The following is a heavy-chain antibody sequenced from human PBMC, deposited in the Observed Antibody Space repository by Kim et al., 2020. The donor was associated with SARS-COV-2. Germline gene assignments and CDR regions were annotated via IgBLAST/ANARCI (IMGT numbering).Heavy chain of an antibody. CDR2: IYHSGST. Sequence: SETLSLTCAVSGGSISSSNWWSWVRQPPGKGLEWIGEIYHSGSTNYNPSLKSRVTISVDKSKNQFSLKLSSVTAADTAVYYCARDLAAADDYYYYGMDVWGKGTTVTVSS. V-gene: IGHV4-4*02. CDR3: ARDLAAADDYYYYGMDV. D-gene: IGHD6-13*01. J-gene: IGHJ6*04. CDR1: GGSISSSNW.